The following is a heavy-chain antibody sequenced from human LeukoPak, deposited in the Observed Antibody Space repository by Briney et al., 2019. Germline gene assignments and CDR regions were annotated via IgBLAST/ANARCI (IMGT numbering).Heavy chain of an antibody. V-gene: IGHV3-7*01. CDR1: GFTFSTHW. J-gene: IGHJ4*02. D-gene: IGHD6-6*01. Sequence: GGSLRLSCAASGFTFSTHWMSWVRQPPGKGLEWVAHIEENGSDKYYVDSVKGRFTISRDNAKNSLYVQMHSMKAEDTAVYYCARGGNSSSYYWGQGTLVTVSS. CDR3: ARGGNSSSYY. CDR2: IEENGSDK.